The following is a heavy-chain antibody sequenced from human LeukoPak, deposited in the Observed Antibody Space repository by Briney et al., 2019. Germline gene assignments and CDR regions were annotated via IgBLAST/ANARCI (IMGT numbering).Heavy chain of an antibody. CDR1: GFTFSSYS. V-gene: IGHV3-21*06. D-gene: IGHD3-22*01. CDR2: ISGSGSYI. CDR3: VPYYYDSSGYYSNWFDP. Sequence: GGSLRLSCAASGFTFSSYSMNWVRQAPGKGLEWVSAISGSGSYISYADSMKGRFTISRDSAKNSVYLQMNSLRAEDTAVYYCVPYYYDSSGYYSNWFDPWGQGTLVTVSS. J-gene: IGHJ5*02.